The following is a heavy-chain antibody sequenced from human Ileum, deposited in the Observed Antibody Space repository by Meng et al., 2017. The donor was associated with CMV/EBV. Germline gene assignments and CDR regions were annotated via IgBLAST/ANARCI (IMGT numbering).Heavy chain of an antibody. J-gene: IGHJ4*02. CDR3: ERYRSITESGVGLDS. Sequence: GESLKISCAASGFTFSNYWMHWVRPAPGQGLVWVSRLNPMGSGISYADSLKGRFTITRNNAKHTLYLQMNSLRADDTAVYYCERYRSITESGVGLDSWGQGTLVTVSS. V-gene: IGHV3-74*01. CDR1: GFTFSNYW. D-gene: IGHD6-19*01. CDR2: LNPMGSGI.